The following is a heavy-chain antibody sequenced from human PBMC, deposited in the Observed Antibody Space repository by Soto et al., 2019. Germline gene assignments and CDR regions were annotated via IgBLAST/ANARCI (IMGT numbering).Heavy chain of an antibody. CDR3: ARGGFLEPHFDC. V-gene: IGHV1-8*01. CDR2: MNPNSGTT. Sequence: QVQMVQSGAEVKKPGASVKVSCKASGYSFTSYDMNWVRQATGQGLEWVGWMNPNSGTTGYAQKFQGRVTMTRDTSTSTAYMELSSLTSEDTAVYYCARGGFLEPHFDCWGQGTVVTVSS. J-gene: IGHJ4*02. CDR1: GYSFTSYD. D-gene: IGHD3-3*01.